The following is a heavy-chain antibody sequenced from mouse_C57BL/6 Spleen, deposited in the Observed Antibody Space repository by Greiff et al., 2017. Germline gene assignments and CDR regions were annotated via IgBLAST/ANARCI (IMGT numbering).Heavy chain of an antibody. CDR2: IYPRDGST. J-gene: IGHJ4*01. CDR3: ARYGYSLYYAMDY. V-gene: IGHV1-78*01. Sequence: VQLQQSDAELVKPGASVKISCTASGYTFTDHTIHWMKQRPEQGLEWIGNIYPRDGSTKYTEKFKGQATLTADKSSNTAYMQLNSLPSEDSAVYFCARYGYSLYYAMDYWGQGTSVTGSS. D-gene: IGHD2-2*01. CDR1: GYTFTDHT.